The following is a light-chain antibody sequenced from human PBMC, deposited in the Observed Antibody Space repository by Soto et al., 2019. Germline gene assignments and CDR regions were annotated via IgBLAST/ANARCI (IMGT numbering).Light chain of an antibody. V-gene: IGKV1-39*01. CDR3: QQSYNTPLT. J-gene: IGKJ1*01. Sequence: DIQMTQSPSSLSASVGDRVTITCRASQGISTYLNWYQQKPGKAPKLLIYAASSLQSGVPSRFRGGASGTDFTLTISSLQLDDFATYYCQQSYNTPLTFGQGTKVDIK. CDR2: AAS. CDR1: QGISTY.